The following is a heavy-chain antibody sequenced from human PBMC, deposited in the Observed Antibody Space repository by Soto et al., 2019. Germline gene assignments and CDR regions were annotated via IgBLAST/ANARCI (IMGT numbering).Heavy chain of an antibody. D-gene: IGHD4-4*01. V-gene: IGHV1-2*02. Sequence: SVKVSCQASGYTFTGYYMHWVRQAPVQGLEWMGWINPNSGGTNYAQKFQGRVTMTRDTSISTAYMELSRLRSDDTAVYYCARGRYSNPIPYRVGYWGQGTLVTVSS. CDR1: GYTFTGYY. J-gene: IGHJ4*02. CDR2: INPNSGGT. CDR3: ARGRYSNPIPYRVGY.